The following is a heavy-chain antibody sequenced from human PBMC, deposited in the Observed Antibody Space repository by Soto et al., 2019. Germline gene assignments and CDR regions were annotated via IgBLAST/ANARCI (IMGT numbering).Heavy chain of an antibody. V-gene: IGHV1-24*01. Sequence: GASVKVSCXVSGYTLTELSMHWVRQAPGKGLEWMGGFDPEDGETIYAQKFQGRVTMTEDTSTDTAYMELSSLRSEDTAVYYCATLGGRYYDILTGYPRAFDIWGQGTMVTVSS. CDR1: GYTLTELS. CDR2: FDPEDGET. CDR3: ATLGGRYYDILTGYPRAFDI. J-gene: IGHJ3*02. D-gene: IGHD3-9*01.